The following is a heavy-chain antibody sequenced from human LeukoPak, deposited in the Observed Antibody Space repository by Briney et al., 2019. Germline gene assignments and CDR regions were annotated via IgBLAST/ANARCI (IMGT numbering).Heavy chain of an antibody. CDR3: ARKSASRNYPIDY. Sequence: PGSSLRLLCAASIFTFSTYGVHWVRQARGKAGEGVTDISYDGSNKYYADSVKARFTIYRHHHKHTVFLHMRSVRAEDPALYYCARKSASRNYPIDYWGEGTLVTVSS. CDR1: IFTFSTYG. J-gene: IGHJ4*02. CDR2: ISYDGSNK. D-gene: IGHD5-24*01. V-gene: IGHV3-30*03.